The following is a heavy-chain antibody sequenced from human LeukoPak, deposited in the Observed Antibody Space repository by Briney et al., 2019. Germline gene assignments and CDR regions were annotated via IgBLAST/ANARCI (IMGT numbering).Heavy chain of an antibody. CDR2: ISYDGSNK. CDR1: GFTFSSYA. V-gene: IGHV3-30*14. Sequence: PGGSLRLSCAASGFTFSSYAMHWVRQAPGKGLEWVAGISYDGSNKYYTDSVKGRFTISRDNSKSTLYLQMNSLRAEDTAVYYCARVSRYFDWLLIDYWGQGTLVTVSS. J-gene: IGHJ4*02. D-gene: IGHD3-9*01. CDR3: ARVSRYFDWLLIDY.